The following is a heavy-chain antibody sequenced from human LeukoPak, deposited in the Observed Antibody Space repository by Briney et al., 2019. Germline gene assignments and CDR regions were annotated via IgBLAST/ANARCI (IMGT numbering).Heavy chain of an antibody. Sequence: GASVKVSCKASGYTFTSYYMHWVRQAPGQGLEWMGIINPSGGSTSYAQKFQGRVTMTRNTSISTAYMELSSLRSEDTAVYYCARAFQGILRYFDWSRPGPGAFDIWGQGTMVTVSS. CDR1: GYTFTSYY. J-gene: IGHJ3*02. D-gene: IGHD3-9*01. CDR2: INPSGGST. V-gene: IGHV1-46*01. CDR3: ARAFQGILRYFDWSRPGPGAFDI.